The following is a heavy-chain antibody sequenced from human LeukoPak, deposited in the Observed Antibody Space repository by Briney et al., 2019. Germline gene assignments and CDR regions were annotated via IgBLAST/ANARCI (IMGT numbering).Heavy chain of an antibody. J-gene: IGHJ4*02. V-gene: IGHV4-38-2*02. Sequence: SETLSLTCTVSGYSISSGYYWGWIRQPPGKGLEWIGSIYHSGSTNYNPSLKSRVTISVDTSKNQFSLKLSSVTAADTAVYYCARVVPDYDFWSGLYYFDYWGQGTLVTVSS. CDR1: GYSISSGYY. D-gene: IGHD3-3*01. CDR2: IYHSGST. CDR3: ARVVPDYDFWSGLYYFDY.